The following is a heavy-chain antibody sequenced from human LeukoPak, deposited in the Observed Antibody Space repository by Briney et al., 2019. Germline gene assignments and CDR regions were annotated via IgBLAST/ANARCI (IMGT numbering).Heavy chain of an antibody. V-gene: IGHV3-30*18. CDR1: GFTFSNYG. CDR3: AKDSNGWYQRGSNYFDY. Sequence: GGSLRLSCAASGFTFSNYGMHWVRQAPGKGLEWVALTSYDGSNKYYADSVKGRFTISRDNSKNTLYLQMNSLRAEDTAEYYCAKDSNGWYQRGSNYFDYWGQGTLVTVSS. J-gene: IGHJ4*02. CDR2: TSYDGSNK. D-gene: IGHD6-19*01.